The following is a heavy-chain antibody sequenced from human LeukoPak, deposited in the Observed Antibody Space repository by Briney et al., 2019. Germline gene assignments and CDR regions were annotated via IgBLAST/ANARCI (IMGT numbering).Heavy chain of an antibody. J-gene: IGHJ3*02. CDR3: ANSGGEEDDAFDI. V-gene: IGHV1-18*01. CDR2: ISAYNGDT. D-gene: IGHD2-15*01. Sequence: ASVKVSCKASGYTFTSYGISWVRQAPGQGLEWMGWISAYNGDTNFAQKLQGRVTMTTDTSISTAYMELTRLRSDDTAVYYCANSGGEEDDAFDIWGQGTMVTVSS. CDR1: GYTFTSYG.